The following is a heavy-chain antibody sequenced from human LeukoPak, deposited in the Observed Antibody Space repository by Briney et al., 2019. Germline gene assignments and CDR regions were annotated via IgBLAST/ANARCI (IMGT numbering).Heavy chain of an antibody. Sequence: GRSLRLSCAASGFTFSSYAMHWVRQAPGKGLEWVAVISYDESNKYYADSVKGRFTISRDNSNNTLYLQMNSLRAEDTAVYYCARDRRTYSSSWYGGMDVWGQGTTVTVSS. D-gene: IGHD6-13*01. J-gene: IGHJ6*02. V-gene: IGHV3-30*04. CDR2: ISYDESNK. CDR1: GFTFSSYA. CDR3: ARDRRTYSSSWYGGMDV.